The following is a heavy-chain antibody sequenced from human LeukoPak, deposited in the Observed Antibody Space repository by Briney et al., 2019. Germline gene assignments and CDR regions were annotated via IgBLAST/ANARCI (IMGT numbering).Heavy chain of an antibody. J-gene: IGHJ4*02. Sequence: SETLSLTCTVSGYSVGSGYYWGWVRQSPGQGLEWIATIYHSESTHYNPSLKSRVTISVDTSKNQFSLKLSSVTAADTAVYYCARVYSMVRHYFDYWGQGTLVTVSS. D-gene: IGHD3-10*01. V-gene: IGHV4-38-2*02. CDR1: GYSVGSGYY. CDR3: ARVYSMVRHYFDY. CDR2: IYHSEST.